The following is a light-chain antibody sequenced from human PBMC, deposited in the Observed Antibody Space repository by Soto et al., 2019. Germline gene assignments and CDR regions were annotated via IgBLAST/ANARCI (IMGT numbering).Light chain of an antibody. V-gene: IGKV3-20*01. J-gene: IGKJ4*01. CDR3: PQYGSSPLT. CDR2: GAS. CDR1: QSVTSSY. Sequence: EIVLTQSPGTLSLSPRERATLSCRASQSVTSSYLAWYQQKPGQAPRLLIYGASSRATGIPDRFSGSGSGTDFTLSISRLEPEDFAVYYCPQYGSSPLTFGGGTKVEIK.